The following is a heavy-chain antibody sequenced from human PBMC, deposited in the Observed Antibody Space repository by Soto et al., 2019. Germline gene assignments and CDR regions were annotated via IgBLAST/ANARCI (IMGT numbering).Heavy chain of an antibody. J-gene: IGHJ4*02. CDR3: AREGPSGGGDD. D-gene: IGHD2-15*01. Sequence: QVQLVESGGGVVQPGRSLRLSCAASGFTFSSYAMHWVRQAPGKGLEWVAVISYDGSNKYYADSVKGRFTISRDNSKNTLYLQMNSLRAEDTAVYYCAREGPSGGGDDWGQGTLVTVSS. CDR2: ISYDGSNK. CDR1: GFTFSSYA. V-gene: IGHV3-30-3*01.